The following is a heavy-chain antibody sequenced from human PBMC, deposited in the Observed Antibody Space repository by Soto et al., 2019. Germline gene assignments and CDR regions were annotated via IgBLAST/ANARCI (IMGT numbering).Heavy chain of an antibody. Sequence: GVSLRLSCAASGFTFSSYAMSWVRQAPGKGLEWVSAISGSGGSTYYADSVKGRFTISRDNSKNTLYLQMNSLRAEDTAVYYCAKEKGRITIFGVVPHAFDIWGQGTMVTVSS. J-gene: IGHJ3*02. CDR2: ISGSGGST. CDR1: GFTFSSYA. V-gene: IGHV3-23*01. CDR3: AKEKGRITIFGVVPHAFDI. D-gene: IGHD3-3*01.